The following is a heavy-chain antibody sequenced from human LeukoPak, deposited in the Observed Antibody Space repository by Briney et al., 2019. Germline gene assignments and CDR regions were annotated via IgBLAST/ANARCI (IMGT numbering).Heavy chain of an antibody. Sequence: ASVKVSCKASGYIFTTYGITWVRQAPGQGLEWMGWISGYSGNTDYAQKLQGRVTMTTDTSTSTAYMELRTLRSDDTAVYYCARDSAVAAAKFDAFDIWGQGTMVTVSS. CDR2: ISGYSGNT. J-gene: IGHJ3*02. V-gene: IGHV1-18*01. CDR3: ARDSAVAAAKFDAFDI. CDR1: GYIFTTYG. D-gene: IGHD6-19*01.